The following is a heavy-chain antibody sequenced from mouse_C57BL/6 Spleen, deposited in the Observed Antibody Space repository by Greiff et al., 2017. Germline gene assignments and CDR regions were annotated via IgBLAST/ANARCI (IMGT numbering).Heavy chain of an antibody. D-gene: IGHD2-3*01. V-gene: IGHV1-81*01. CDR1: GYTFTSYG. Sequence: QVQLQQSGAELARPGASVKLSCKASGYTFTSYGISWVKQRTGQGLEWIGEIYPRSGNTYYNEKFKGKATLTADKSSSTAYMELRSLTSEDSAVYFCARLSGYSIYYAMDYWGQGTSVTVSS. CDR3: ARLSGYSIYYAMDY. CDR2: IYPRSGNT. J-gene: IGHJ4*01.